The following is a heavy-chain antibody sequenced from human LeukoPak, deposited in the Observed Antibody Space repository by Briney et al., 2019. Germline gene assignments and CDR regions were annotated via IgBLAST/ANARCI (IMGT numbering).Heavy chain of an antibody. J-gene: IGHJ4*02. CDR2: ISWNSGSI. CDR1: GFTSDDYA. D-gene: IGHD6-13*01. Sequence: GRSLRLSCAASGFTSDDYAMHWVRQAPGKGLEWVSGISWNSGSIGYADSVKGRFTISRDNAKNSLYLQMNSLRAEDTALYYCAKDTDGAAAGTTWGHWGQGTLVTVSS. V-gene: IGHV3-9*02. CDR3: AKDTDGAAAGTTWGH.